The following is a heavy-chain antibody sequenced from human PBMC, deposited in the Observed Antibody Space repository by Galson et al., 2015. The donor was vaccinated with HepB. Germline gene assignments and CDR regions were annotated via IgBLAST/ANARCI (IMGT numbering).Heavy chain of an antibody. J-gene: IGHJ6*03. CDR1: GGSISSYY. Sequence: ETLSLTCTVSGGSISSYYWSWIRQPPGKGLEWIGYIYYSGSTNYNPSLKSRVTISVDTSKNQFSLKLSSVNAADTAVNYCARVQVGYCSSTSCYNWPRGYYYMDVWGKGTTVTVSS. V-gene: IGHV4-59*01. CDR3: ARVQVGYCSSTSCYNWPRGYYYMDV. CDR2: IYYSGST. D-gene: IGHD2-2*02.